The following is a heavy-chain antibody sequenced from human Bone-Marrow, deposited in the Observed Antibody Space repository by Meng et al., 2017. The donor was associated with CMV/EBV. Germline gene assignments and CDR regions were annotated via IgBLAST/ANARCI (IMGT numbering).Heavy chain of an antibody. CDR3: TPAGADCSSTSCYEGPDY. D-gene: IGHD2-2*01. J-gene: IGHJ4*02. Sequence: GGSLRLSCEASGFTFRNAWMSWVRKAPVKGLEWVGRIKSKTVGGTTDYAAPVKGIITISRDDSKNTLYLQMNSLKTEDTAVYYGTPAGADCSSTSCYEGPDYWGQGTLVTVSS. V-gene: IGHV3-15*01. CDR1: GFTFRNAW. CDR2: IKSKTVGGTT.